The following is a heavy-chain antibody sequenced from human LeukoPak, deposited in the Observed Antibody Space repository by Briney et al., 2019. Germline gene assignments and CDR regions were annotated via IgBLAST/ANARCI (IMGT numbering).Heavy chain of an antibody. D-gene: IGHD6-19*01. CDR2: IYSGGST. V-gene: IGHV3-66*02. CDR1: GFTVSSNY. J-gene: IGHJ4*02. Sequence: PGGSLRLSCAASGFTVSSNYMSWVRQAPGKGLEWVSVIYSGGSTYYAASVKGRFTISRDNSKNTLYLQMNSLRAEDTAVYYCASGELGRAMAGPVFDYWGQGTLVTVSS. CDR3: ASGELGRAMAGPVFDY.